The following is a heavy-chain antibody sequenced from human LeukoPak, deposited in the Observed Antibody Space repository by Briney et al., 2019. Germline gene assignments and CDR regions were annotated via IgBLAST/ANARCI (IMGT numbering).Heavy chain of an antibody. Sequence: PSETLSLTCTVSGYSISTSYYWGWIRQPPGKGLEWIGSIYHSGNTYYNPSLKSRVTISVDTSKNQFSLKLNSVTAADTAVYYCARAGYGDSDFDYWGQGTLVTDSS. CDR3: ARAGYGDSDFDY. CDR1: GYSISTSYY. CDR2: IYHSGNT. J-gene: IGHJ4*02. V-gene: IGHV4-38-2*02. D-gene: IGHD4-17*01.